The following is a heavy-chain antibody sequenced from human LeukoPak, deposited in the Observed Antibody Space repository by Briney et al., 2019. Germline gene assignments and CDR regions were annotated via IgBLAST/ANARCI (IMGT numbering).Heavy chain of an antibody. CDR3: ARDKNPGSLRYFDPPDAFDI. J-gene: IGHJ3*02. CDR2: IRYDGSNK. CDR1: GFTFSSYG. D-gene: IGHD3-9*01. Sequence: GGSLRLSCAASGFTFSSYGMHWVRQAPGKGLEWVAFIRYDGSNKYYADSVKGRFTISRDNSKNTLYLQMGSLRAEDMAVYYCARDKNPGSLRYFDPPDAFDIWGQGTMVTVSS. V-gene: IGHV3-30*02.